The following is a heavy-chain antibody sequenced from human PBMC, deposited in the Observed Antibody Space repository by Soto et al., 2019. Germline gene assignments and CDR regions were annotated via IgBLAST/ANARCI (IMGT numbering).Heavy chain of an antibody. J-gene: IGHJ4*02. CDR1: GGSISSYY. CDR2: IYYSGST. D-gene: IGHD5-18*01. CDR3: AREGYSYGLDY. V-gene: IGHV4-59*01. Sequence: LSLTCTVSGGSISSYYWSWIRQPPGKGLEWIGYIYYSGSTNYNPSLKSRVTISVDTSKNQFSLKLSSVTAADTAVYYCAREGYSYGLDYWGQGTLVTVSS.